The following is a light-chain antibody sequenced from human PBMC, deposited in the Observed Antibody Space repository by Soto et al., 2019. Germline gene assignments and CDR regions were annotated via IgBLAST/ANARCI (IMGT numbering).Light chain of an antibody. CDR1: SSDVGAYNY. CDR3: CSYGGNYNWV. J-gene: IGLJ3*02. Sequence: QSVLTQPPSASGSPGQSVTISCTGTSSDVGAYNYVSWYQQHPGKAPKLMIYEVTKRPSGVPDRFSGSKSGNTASLTVSGLQAEDEADYYCCSYGGNYNWVFGGGTKLTVL. CDR2: EVT. V-gene: IGLV2-8*01.